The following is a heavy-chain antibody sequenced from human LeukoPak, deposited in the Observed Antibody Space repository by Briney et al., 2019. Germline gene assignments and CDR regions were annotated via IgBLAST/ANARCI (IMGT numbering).Heavy chain of an antibody. CDR3: ARVRSGYSGYDKGTFDY. V-gene: IGHV1-18*01. CDR1: GYTFTSYG. Sequence: ASVNVSCKASGYTFTSYGISWGRQAPGQGLEWMGWISTYNGNTNYAQKLQGRVSMTTDTSTSTAYMELRSLRSDDTAVYYCARVRSGYSGYDKGTFDYWGQGTLVTVSS. CDR2: ISTYNGNT. J-gene: IGHJ4*02. D-gene: IGHD5-12*01.